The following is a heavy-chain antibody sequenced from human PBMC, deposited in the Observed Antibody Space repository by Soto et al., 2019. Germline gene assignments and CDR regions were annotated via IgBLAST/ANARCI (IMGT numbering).Heavy chain of an antibody. CDR1: GYTFTSYG. CDR3: ARQAYPHDILTGPRLYYFDY. Sequence: GASVKVSCKASGYTFTSYGISWVRQAPGQGLEWMGWISAYNGNTNYAQKLQGRVTMTTDTSTSTAYMELRSLRSDDTAVYYCARQAYPHDILTGPRLYYFDYWGQGTLVTVSS. J-gene: IGHJ4*02. CDR2: ISAYNGNT. V-gene: IGHV1-18*01. D-gene: IGHD3-9*01.